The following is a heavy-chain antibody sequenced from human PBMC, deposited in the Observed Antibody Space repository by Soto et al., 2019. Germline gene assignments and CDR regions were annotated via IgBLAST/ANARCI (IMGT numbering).Heavy chain of an antibody. Sequence: QVQLQQWGAGLLKPSETLSLTCAVFGGSVNSGNYYWSWIRQPPGKGLEWIGEMSHSGGTHFNPSLKSRVIISVDTSKNQFSLKMSSVTAADTALYYCVRVERGTATTVVDAFDIWGPGTMVTVSS. CDR2: MSHSGGT. D-gene: IGHD1-1*01. J-gene: IGHJ3*02. V-gene: IGHV4-34*01. CDR3: VRVERGTATTVVDAFDI. CDR1: GGSVNSGNYY.